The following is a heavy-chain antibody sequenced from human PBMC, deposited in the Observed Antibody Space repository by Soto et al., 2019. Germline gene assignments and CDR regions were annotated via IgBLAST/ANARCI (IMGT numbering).Heavy chain of an antibody. CDR1: GYTFTNFY. CDR2: INPSGGST. Sequence: QVQLVQSGPEVKKPGASVKLSCRSSGYTFTNFYMHWVRQAPGQGLEWMGVINPSGGSTSYAQKFQDRVIMTRNTATSTVYLELSSLRSEDTALYYCARAFCAGDCYDNIVYYRYGMDLWGQGTTVTVSS. CDR3: ARAFCAGDCYDNIVYYRYGMDL. D-gene: IGHD2-21*02. V-gene: IGHV1-46*01. J-gene: IGHJ6*02.